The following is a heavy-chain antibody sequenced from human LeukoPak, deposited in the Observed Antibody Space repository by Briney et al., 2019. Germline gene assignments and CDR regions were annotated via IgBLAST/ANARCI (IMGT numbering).Heavy chain of an antibody. V-gene: IGHV7-4-1*02. CDR1: GYTFTSYT. Sequence: GASVKDSCKASGYTFTSYTMKWVRPAPGQGLQRMGWINTNTGNTTYAQTFTGRFVFSLDTSVSTAYLQISRLKAEDTAVYYCARGRQKGDYDFWSGYYLVDYWGQGTLVTVSS. CDR3: ARGRQKGDYDFWSGYYLVDY. J-gene: IGHJ4*02. CDR2: INTNTGNT. D-gene: IGHD3-3*01.